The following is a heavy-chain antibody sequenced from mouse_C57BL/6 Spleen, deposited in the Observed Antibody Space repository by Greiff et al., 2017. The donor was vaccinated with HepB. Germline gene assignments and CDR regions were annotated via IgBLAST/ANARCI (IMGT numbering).Heavy chain of an antibody. J-gene: IGHJ1*03. Sequence: QVQLQQPGAELVMPGASVKLSCKASGYTFTSYWMHWVKQRPGQGLEWTGEIDPSDSYTNYNQKFKGKSTLTVDKSSSTAYMQLSSLTSEDSAVYYCARITTVYFDVWGTGTTVTVSS. V-gene: IGHV1-69*01. D-gene: IGHD1-1*01. CDR3: ARITTVYFDV. CDR2: IDPSDSYT. CDR1: GYTFTSYW.